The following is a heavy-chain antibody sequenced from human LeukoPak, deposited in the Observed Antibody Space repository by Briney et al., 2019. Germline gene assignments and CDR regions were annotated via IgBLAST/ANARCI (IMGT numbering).Heavy chain of an antibody. CDR2: ISSGSGYI. D-gene: IGHD3-22*01. V-gene: IGHV3-21*01. Sequence: NPGGSLRLSCATSGFTFSSYGMSWVRQAPGKGLEWVSSISSGSGYIYYADSVKGRFTVSRDNAKNSLYLQMNSLRAEDTAVYYCARGYYSDNTGYWAPFDYWGQGTLVTVSS. CDR1: GFTFSSYG. CDR3: ARGYYSDNTGYWAPFDY. J-gene: IGHJ4*02.